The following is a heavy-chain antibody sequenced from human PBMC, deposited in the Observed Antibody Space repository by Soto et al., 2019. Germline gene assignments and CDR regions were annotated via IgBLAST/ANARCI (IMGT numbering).Heavy chain of an antibody. CDR1: GGSISSYY. CDR2: IDSSGRT. V-gene: IGHV4-59*04. CDR3: ARASAGPAGFDF. D-gene: IGHD6-13*01. J-gene: IGHJ4*02. Sequence: SETLSLTCTVSGGSISSYYWSWVRRPPGKGLEWIGSIDSSGRTYHNPSLKSRVSISVDTSRNQFSLKLTSMTAADTSVYFCARASAGPAGFDFWGQGTLVTVSS.